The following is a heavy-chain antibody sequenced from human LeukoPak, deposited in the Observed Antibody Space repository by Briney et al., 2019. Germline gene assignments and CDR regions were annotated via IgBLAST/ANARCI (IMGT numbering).Heavy chain of an antibody. CDR2: IYSSGSP. V-gene: IGHV4-59*01. CDR3: ARDTGGWGPFDY. J-gene: IGHJ4*02. Sequence: EPSETLSLTCTGSGGSSSSYYWSWIRQPPGKGLEWIAYIYSSGSPYYNPSLRSRVTISLDTSKNQFSLRLSSVTAADTAVYYCARDTGGWGPFDYWGQGTLVTVSS. D-gene: IGHD6-19*01. CDR1: GGSSSSYY.